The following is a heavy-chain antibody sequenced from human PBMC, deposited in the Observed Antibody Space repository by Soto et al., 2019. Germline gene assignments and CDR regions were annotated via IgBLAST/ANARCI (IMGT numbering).Heavy chain of an antibody. CDR3: AREYYELLAGYYMDL. V-gene: IGHV3-74*01. J-gene: IGHJ5*02. D-gene: IGHD3-9*01. CDR1: GFTFGGYW. CDR2: SNRDGSDT. Sequence: EVQLVESGGGLVQPGGSLRLSCAASGFTFGGYWMHWVRQAPGKGLEWVSRSNRDGSDTNYADSVKGRFTVSRDNAKNTLFLQMNGLRAEDTAVYFCAREYYELLAGYYMDLWGQGTLVTVSS.